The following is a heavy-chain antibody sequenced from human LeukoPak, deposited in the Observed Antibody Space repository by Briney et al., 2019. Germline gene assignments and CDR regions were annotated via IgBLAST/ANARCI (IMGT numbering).Heavy chain of an antibody. CDR1: NYSISTDYY. J-gene: IGHJ4*02. CDR2: MYHSGST. CDR3: AREGRDYYGSGSTDY. V-gene: IGHV4-38-2*02. D-gene: IGHD3-10*01. Sequence: PSETLSLTCSVSNYSISTDYYWGWIRQPPGKGLEWIGTMYHSGSTYYNPSLKSRVTISVDTSKNQFSLKLSSVTAADPAVYYCAREGRDYYGSGSTDYWGQGTLVTVSS.